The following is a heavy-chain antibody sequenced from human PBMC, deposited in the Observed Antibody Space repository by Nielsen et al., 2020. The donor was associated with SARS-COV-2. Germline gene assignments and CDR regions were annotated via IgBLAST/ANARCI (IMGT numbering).Heavy chain of an antibody. CDR2: FDPEDGET. CDR1: GYTLTELS. CDR3: ATVTTGGNLYYYYGMDV. V-gene: IGHV1-24*01. Sequence: ASVKDSCKVSGYTLTELSMHWVRQAPGKGLEWMGGFDPEDGETIYAQKFQGRVIMTEDTSTDTAYMELSSLRSEDTAVYYCATVTTGGNLYYYYGMDVWGQGTTVTVSS. J-gene: IGHJ6*02. D-gene: IGHD4-23*01.